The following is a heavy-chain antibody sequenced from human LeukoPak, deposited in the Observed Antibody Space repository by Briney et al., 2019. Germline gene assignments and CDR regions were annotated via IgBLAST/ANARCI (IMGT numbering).Heavy chain of an antibody. Sequence: GESLKISCKGSGFSFLSYWIGWVRQVPGQGLEWMGVVYPDDSDTRYSPSFQGQVTISVDKSMNTAYLQWSSLKASDTAMYYCARGGTATRVFDYWGPGTLVTVSS. CDR1: GFSFLSYW. CDR2: VYPDDSDT. D-gene: IGHD1-1*01. CDR3: ARGGTATRVFDY. J-gene: IGHJ4*02. V-gene: IGHV5-51*01.